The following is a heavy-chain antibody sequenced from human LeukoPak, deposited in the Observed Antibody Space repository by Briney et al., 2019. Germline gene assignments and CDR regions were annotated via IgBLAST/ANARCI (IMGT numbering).Heavy chain of an antibody. CDR3: ARGITRYLRY. CDR1: GDSISSGGYY. V-gene: IGHV4-31*03. Sequence: SETLSLTCTVSGDSISSGGYYWSWIRQHPGKGLEWIAYIYKYGTAYYNPSLKSRVTISIDTSKNQFSLKLSSVTAADTAVYYCARGITRYLRYWGQGTLVTVSS. D-gene: IGHD1-26*01. J-gene: IGHJ4*02. CDR2: IYKYGTA.